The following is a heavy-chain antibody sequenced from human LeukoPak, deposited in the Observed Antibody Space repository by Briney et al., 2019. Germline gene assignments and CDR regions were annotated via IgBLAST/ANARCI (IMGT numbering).Heavy chain of an antibody. D-gene: IGHD3-16*01. CDR3: ARVRYRLAETYIDY. CDR2: INPSSGDT. J-gene: IGHJ4*02. V-gene: IGHV1-2*02. CDR1: GYIFTGYY. Sequence: ASVKVSCKASGYIFTGYYTHWVRQAPGQGLEWMGWINPSSGDTNYAQKFQGRVTMTRDTSISTAYMELSRLRSDDTAVYYCARVRYRLAETYIDYWGQGTLVTVSS.